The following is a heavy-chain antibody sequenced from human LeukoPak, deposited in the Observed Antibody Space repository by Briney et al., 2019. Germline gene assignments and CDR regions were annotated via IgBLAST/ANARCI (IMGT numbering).Heavy chain of an antibody. CDR2: VNLQGST. Sequence: SETLSLTCGVSGGSISNTNWWTWFRQPPGKGLEWIGEVNLQGSTNYNPSLESRVAISVDKSENHISLKLTSVTAADTAVYYCAREGGPYRPLHYSGQGTLVTVAS. V-gene: IGHV4-4*02. CDR3: AREGGPYRPLHY. CDR1: GGSISNTNW. J-gene: IGHJ4*02.